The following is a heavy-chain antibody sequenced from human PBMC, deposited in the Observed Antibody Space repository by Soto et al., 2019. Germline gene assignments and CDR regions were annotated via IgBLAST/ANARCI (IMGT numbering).Heavy chain of an antibody. CDR3: ARGGEPIDY. V-gene: IGHV1-18*01. CDR2: ISAYNGNT. Sequence: ASVKVSCKASGYTFTNFGISWVRQAPGQGLEWMGWISAYNGNTNYAQNFQGRVTITRDTSASTAYMELSSLRSEDTAVYYCARGGEPIDYWGQGTLVTAPQ. D-gene: IGHD2-21*01. CDR1: GYTFTNFG. J-gene: IGHJ4*02.